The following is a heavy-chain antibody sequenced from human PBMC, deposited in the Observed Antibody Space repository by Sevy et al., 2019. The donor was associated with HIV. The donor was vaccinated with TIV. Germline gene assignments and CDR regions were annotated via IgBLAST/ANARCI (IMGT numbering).Heavy chain of an antibody. CDR1: GFTFSSYW. CDR2: VNIDGSST. J-gene: IGHJ4*02. V-gene: IGHV3-74*01. CDR3: VAANTWQYY. Sequence: GGSLRLSCAASGFTFSSYWMHWVRQAPGKGPVWVSGVNIDGSSTNYADSAKGRFTMSRDSATNTLYLQMNCLRAEDTVMYLCVAANTWQYYWGQGILVTVSS. D-gene: IGHD6-19*01.